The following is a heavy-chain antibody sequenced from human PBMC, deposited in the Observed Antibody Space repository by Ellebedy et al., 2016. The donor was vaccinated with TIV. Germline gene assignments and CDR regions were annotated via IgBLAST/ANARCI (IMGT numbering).Heavy chain of an antibody. D-gene: IGHD3-16*01. CDR2: IGTAGDT. CDR3: ASPYRGRFDY. Sequence: GESLKISXAASGFTFSRYSMNWVRQATGKGLEWVSSIGTAGDTYYSGSVKGRFTISRENGKNSLYLQMNSLSAGDTAVYYCASPYRGRFDYWGPGTLVTVPS. J-gene: IGHJ4*02. V-gene: IGHV3-13*01. CDR1: GFTFSRYS.